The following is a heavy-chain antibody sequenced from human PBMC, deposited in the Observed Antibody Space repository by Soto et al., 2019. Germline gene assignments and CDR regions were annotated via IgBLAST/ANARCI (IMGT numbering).Heavy chain of an antibody. CDR2: IYYSGST. V-gene: IGHV4-59*01. Sequence: SETLSLTCTVSGGSISSYYWSWIRQPPGKGLEWIGYIYYSGSTNYNPSLKSRVTISVDTSKNQFSLKLSSVTAADTAVYYCARLPSYYYGSGRSDFDYWGQGTLVTVSS. CDR1: GGSISSYY. D-gene: IGHD3-10*01. J-gene: IGHJ4*02. CDR3: ARLPSYYYGSGRSDFDY.